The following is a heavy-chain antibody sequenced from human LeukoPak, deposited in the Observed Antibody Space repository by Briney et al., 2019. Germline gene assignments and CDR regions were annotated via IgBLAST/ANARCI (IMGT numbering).Heavy chain of an antibody. CDR2: INSDGSST. CDR3: ARDGDDFWSGHGNLNYGMDV. V-gene: IGHV3-74*01. CDR1: GFTFSSYS. Sequence: QSGGSLRLSCAASGFTFSSYSMNWVRQAPGKGLVWVSRINSDGSSTSYADSVKGRFTISRDNAKNTLYLQMNSLRAEDTAVYYCARDGDDFWSGHGNLNYGMDVWGQGTTVTVSS. D-gene: IGHD3-3*01. J-gene: IGHJ6*02.